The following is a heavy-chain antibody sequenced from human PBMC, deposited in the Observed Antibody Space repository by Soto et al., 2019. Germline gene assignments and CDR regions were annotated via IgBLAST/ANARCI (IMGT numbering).Heavy chain of an antibody. CDR3: ARGASSVTTFYFDL. Sequence: PGGSLRLSCAASGFTFSGFYMNWIRQAPGKGLEWVSYISKDSTFSIYADSVKGRFTISRDNAQNSVYLQMNSLRAEDTAIYYCARGASSVTTFYFDLWGRGTLVTVSS. V-gene: IGHV3-11*05. CDR2: ISKDSTFS. CDR1: GFTFSGFY. D-gene: IGHD4-17*01. J-gene: IGHJ2*01.